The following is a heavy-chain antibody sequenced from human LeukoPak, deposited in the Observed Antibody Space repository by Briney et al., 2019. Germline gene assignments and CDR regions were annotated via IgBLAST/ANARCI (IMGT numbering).Heavy chain of an antibody. D-gene: IGHD6-13*01. Sequence: GGSLRLSCAASGFTVSSNYMSWVRQAPGKGLEWVSVIYSGGSTYYADSVKGRFTISRHNSKNTLYLQMNSLRAEDTAVYYCARDRGSSSWYYFDYWGQGTLVTVSS. CDR3: ARDRGSSSWYYFDY. V-gene: IGHV3-53*04. J-gene: IGHJ4*02. CDR1: GFTVSSNY. CDR2: IYSGGST.